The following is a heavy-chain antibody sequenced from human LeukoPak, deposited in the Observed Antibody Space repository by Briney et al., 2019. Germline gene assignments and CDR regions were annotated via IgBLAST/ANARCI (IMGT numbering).Heavy chain of an antibody. J-gene: IGHJ4*02. CDR3: AKTLSRWYSRVDSDY. Sequence: PGGSLRLSCAASGFTYSSYAMSWVRQAPGKGLEWVSAISGSGGSTYYADSVKGRFTISRDNSKNTLYLQMNSLRAEDTAVYYCAKTLSRWYSRVDSDYWGQGTLVTVSS. CDR2: ISGSGGST. D-gene: IGHD6-13*01. CDR1: GFTYSSYA. V-gene: IGHV3-23*01.